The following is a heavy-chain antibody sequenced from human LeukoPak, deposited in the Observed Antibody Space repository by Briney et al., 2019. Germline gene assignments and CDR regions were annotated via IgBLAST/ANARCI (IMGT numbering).Heavy chain of an antibody. J-gene: IGHJ6*02. CDR2: ISYDGSNK. Sequence: PGGSLRLSCAASGFTFSSYGMHWVRQAPGKGLEWVAVISYDGSNKYYADSVKGRFTISRDNSKNTLYLQMNSLRAEDTAVYNCAKGLLYLHIFTNYYYGMDVWGQGTTVTVSS. D-gene: IGHD3-3*01. CDR3: AKGLLYLHIFTNYYYGMDV. V-gene: IGHV3-30*18. CDR1: GFTFSSYG.